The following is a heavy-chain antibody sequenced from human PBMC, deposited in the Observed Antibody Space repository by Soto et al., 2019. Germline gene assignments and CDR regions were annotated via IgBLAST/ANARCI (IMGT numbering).Heavy chain of an antibody. CDR2: IYYSGST. D-gene: IGHD3-22*01. CDR3: ARLWGLRYYDSSGSRFGAFDI. V-gene: IGHV4-39*01. J-gene: IGHJ3*02. Sequence: GXGXXXIGSIYYSGSTYYNPSLKSRVTISVDTSKNQFSLKLSSVTAADTAVYYXARLWGLRYYDSSGSRFGAFDIWGQGTMVTVSS.